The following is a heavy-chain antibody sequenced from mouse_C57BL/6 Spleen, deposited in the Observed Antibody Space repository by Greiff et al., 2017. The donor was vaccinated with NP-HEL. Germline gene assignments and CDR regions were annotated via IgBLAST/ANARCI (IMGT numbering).Heavy chain of an antibody. CDR2: IRNKANGYTT. D-gene: IGHD2-4*01. CDR1: GFTFTDYY. Sequence: DVKLVESGGGLVQPGGSLSLSCAASGFTFTDYYMSWVRQPPGKALEWLGFIRNKANGYTTEYSASVKGRFTISRDNSQSILYLQMNALRAEDSATYYCARYLDDYDLYAMDYWGQGTSVTVSS. CDR3: ARYLDDYDLYAMDY. J-gene: IGHJ4*01. V-gene: IGHV7-3*01.